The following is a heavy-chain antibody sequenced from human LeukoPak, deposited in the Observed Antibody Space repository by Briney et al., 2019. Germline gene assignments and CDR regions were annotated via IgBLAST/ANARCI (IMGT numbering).Heavy chain of an antibody. Sequence: GGSLRLSCAAAGFIFRNYWMGWVRPAPGKGLEWVANINADGSGKYYVDSVKGRFTISRDNTKTSLYLQMNFLRAEDTAVFYCLSGPGHCGQGTLVTVSS. CDR3: LSGPGH. CDR1: GFIFRNYW. V-gene: IGHV3-7*01. CDR2: INADGSGK. J-gene: IGHJ4*02.